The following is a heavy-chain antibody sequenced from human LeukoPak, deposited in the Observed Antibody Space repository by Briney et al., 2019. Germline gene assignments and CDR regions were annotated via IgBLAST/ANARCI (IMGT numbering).Heavy chain of an antibody. J-gene: IGHJ4*02. CDR1: GYTFSSYW. D-gene: IGHD6-13*01. V-gene: IGHV5-51*01. CDR3: SGARRSSTLEVGDVFKTWSSIEY. CDR2: IYPLDSDV. Sequence: GESLKISCQASGYTFSSYWIAWVRQMPGKGLECMGLIYPLDSDVRYSPALQGQVTISADKSTSTAYLQWSSLKASDTALYFCSGARRSSTLEVGDVFKTWSSIEYWGQGALVTVSS.